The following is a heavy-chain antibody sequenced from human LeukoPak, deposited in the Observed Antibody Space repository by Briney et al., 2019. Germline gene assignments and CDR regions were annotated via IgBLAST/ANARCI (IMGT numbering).Heavy chain of an antibody. V-gene: IGHV3-21*01. D-gene: IGHD3-22*01. CDR3: ARVNYDSSGYRRSSRAHYFDY. J-gene: IGHJ4*02. Sequence: GGSLRLSCAASGFTFSSYSMNWVRQAPGKGLEWVSSISSSSSYIYYADSVKGRFTISRDNAKNSLYLQMNSLRAEDTAVYYCARVNYDSSGYRRSSRAHYFDYWGQGTLVTVSS. CDR2: ISSSSSYI. CDR1: GFTFSSYS.